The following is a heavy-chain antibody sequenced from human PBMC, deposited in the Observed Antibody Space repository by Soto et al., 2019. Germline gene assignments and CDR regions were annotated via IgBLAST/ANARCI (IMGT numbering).Heavy chain of an antibody. CDR2: IYTSGST. CDR3: ARPQYFGEDGAFNI. D-gene: IGHD3-10*01. CDR1: GGSISSYY. Sequence: SETLSLTCPVSGGSISSYYWSWIRQPAGKGLEWIGRIYTSGSTNYNPSLKSRVTMSVDTSKNQFSLKLSSVPAADTAAYYCARPQYFGEDGAFNIWGQGTVVTVSS. J-gene: IGHJ3*02. V-gene: IGHV4-4*07.